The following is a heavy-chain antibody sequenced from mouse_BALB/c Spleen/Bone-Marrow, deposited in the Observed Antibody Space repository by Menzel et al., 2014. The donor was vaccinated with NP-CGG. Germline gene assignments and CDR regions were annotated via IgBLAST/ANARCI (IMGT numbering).Heavy chain of an antibody. CDR3: ARWGYYYAMDY. CDR2: ISSGSSTI. J-gene: IGHJ4*01. V-gene: IGHV5-17*02. Sequence: DVKLVESGGGLVQPGGSRKLSCAASGFTFSSFGMHWVRQAPEKGLEWVAYISSGSSTIYYADTVKGRFTISRDNPKNTLFLQMTSLRSEDTAMYHCARWGYYYAMDYWGQGTSVTVSS. CDR1: GFTFSSFG.